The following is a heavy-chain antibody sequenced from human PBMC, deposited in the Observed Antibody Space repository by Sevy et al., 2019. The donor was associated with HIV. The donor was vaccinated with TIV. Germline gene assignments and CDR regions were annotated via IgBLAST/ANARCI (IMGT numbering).Heavy chain of an antibody. Sequence: SETLSLTCTVSGGSVSSGSYYWSWIRQPPGKGLEWIGYIYYSGSTNYNPSLKSRVTISVDTSKNQFSLKLSSVTAADTAVYYCARGTGDTAMVGREYYYYGMDVWGQGTTVTVSS. CDR1: GGSVSSGSYY. J-gene: IGHJ6*02. CDR2: IYYSGST. V-gene: IGHV4-61*01. CDR3: ARGTGDTAMVGREYYYYGMDV. D-gene: IGHD5-18*01.